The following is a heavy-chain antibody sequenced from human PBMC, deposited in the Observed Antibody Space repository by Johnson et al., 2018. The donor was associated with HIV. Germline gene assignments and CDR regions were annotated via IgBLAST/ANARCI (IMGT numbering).Heavy chain of an antibody. CDR1: GFTFSSYA. CDR2: IRASGGST. V-gene: IGHV3-23*04. J-gene: IGHJ3*02. CDR3: AKEAYAGNSRHAVDI. Sequence: VQLVESGGGVVQPGRSLRLSCAASGFTFSSYAMRWVRQAPGKGLEWVSVIRASGGSTYYADSVKGRFTISRDNSKNTLYLQMHSLRAEDTAVYYCAKEAYAGNSRHAVDIWGQGKMVTVSS. D-gene: IGHD4-23*01.